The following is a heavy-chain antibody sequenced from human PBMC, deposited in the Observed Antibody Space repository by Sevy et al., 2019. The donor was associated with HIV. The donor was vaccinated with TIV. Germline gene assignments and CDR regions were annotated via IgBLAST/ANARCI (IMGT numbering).Heavy chain of an antibody. V-gene: IGHV3-53*01. CDR2: ICSGGNT. J-gene: IGHJ6*02. CDR1: WFTVSSNY. D-gene: IGHD3-3*01. CDR3: ARVGRDFWSGSSYYYYGMDV. Sequence: GGSLRLSCAASWFTVSSNYMSWVRQAPGKGLEWVSVICSGGNTNYAYSVKGRFTISRDNSKNTLYLQMNSLRAEDTAVYYCARVGRDFWSGSSYYYYGMDVWGHGTTVTVSS.